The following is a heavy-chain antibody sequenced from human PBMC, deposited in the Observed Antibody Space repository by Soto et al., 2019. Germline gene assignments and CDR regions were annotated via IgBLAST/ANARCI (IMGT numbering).Heavy chain of an antibody. CDR3: ARESEQWLVLGRGYFDY. V-gene: IGHV3-30*04. CDR2: ISSDGSEK. D-gene: IGHD6-19*01. Sequence: GGSLRLSCAASGITFSSDALHWVRQAPGKGLEWVAVISSDGSEKYYADSVKGRFTISKDNSRKTLYLQMNSLRAEDTAVYYCARESEQWLVLGRGYFDYWGQGT. J-gene: IGHJ4*02. CDR1: GITFSSDA.